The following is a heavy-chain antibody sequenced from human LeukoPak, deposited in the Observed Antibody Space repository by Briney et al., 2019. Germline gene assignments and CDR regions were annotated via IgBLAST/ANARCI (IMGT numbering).Heavy chain of an antibody. V-gene: IGHV4-59*01. CDR3: ARDRRYSSGWYGPLFYYYYGMDV. Sequence: PSETLSLTCTVSGGSISSYYWSWIRQPPGKGLEWIGYIYYSGSTNYNPSLKSRVTISVDTSKNQFSLKLSSVTAADTAVYYCARDRRYSSGWYGPLFYYYYGMDVWGQGTTVTVSS. J-gene: IGHJ6*02. CDR2: IYYSGST. D-gene: IGHD6-19*01. CDR1: GGSISSYY.